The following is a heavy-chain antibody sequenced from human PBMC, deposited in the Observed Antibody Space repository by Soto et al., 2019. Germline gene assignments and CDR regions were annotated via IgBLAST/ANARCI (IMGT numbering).Heavy chain of an antibody. CDR1: GVHFSGHS. CDR2: ISSSSSYI. Sequence: PGGLMRDPYTVSGVHFSGHSMHRVRKAPGKGLEWVSSISSSSSYIYYADSVKGRFTISRDNAKNSLYLQMNSLRAEDTAVYYCARDFMGATTTDYWGQGTLVTGSS. D-gene: IGHD1-26*01. V-gene: IGHV3-21*01. J-gene: IGHJ4*02. CDR3: ARDFMGATTTDY.